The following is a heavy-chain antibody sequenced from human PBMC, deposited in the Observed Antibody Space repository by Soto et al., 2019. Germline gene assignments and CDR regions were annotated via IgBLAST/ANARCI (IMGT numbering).Heavy chain of an antibody. V-gene: IGHV4-4*02. Sequence: QVQLQESGPGLVKPSETLSLTCAVYGGSISSNKWWSWVRQPPGKGLEWIGEIYHSGCTNYNPSRRSRVTISLEKSNNQFSLTLPSVTVADSPVYYCARDDQVVVVPTSRCAMDVWGQGTTVTVSS. J-gene: IGHJ6*01. D-gene: IGHD2-2*01. CDR3: ARDDQVVVVPTSRCAMDV. CDR1: GGSISSNKW. CDR2: IYHSGCT.